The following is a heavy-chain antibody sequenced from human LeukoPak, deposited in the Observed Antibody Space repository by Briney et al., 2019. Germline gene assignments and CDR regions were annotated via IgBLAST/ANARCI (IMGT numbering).Heavy chain of an antibody. CDR3: ARGQYCSGGSCYLPFDY. CDR2: INPNSGGT. CDR1: GYTFTGYY. J-gene: IGHJ4*02. Sequence: ASVKVSCKASGYTFTGYYMHWVRQAPGQGLEWMGWINPNSGGTNYAQKFQGRVTIAADESTSTAYMELSSLRSEDTAVYYCARGQYCSGGSCYLPFDYWGQGTLVTVSS. V-gene: IGHV1-2*02. D-gene: IGHD2-15*01.